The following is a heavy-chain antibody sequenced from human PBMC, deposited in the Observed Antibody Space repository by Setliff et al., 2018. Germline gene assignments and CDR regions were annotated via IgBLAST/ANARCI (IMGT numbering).Heavy chain of an antibody. CDR1: GYSISSGYY. Sequence: SETLSLTCAVSGYSISSGYYWGWIRQPPGKGLEWIGSIYRSGTTHYNPSLKSRVTMSLDTSKNQFSLNLRAMTAADTAVYYCAREGGGSGWTPDSWGQGTLVTVSS. V-gene: IGHV4-38-2*02. J-gene: IGHJ4*02. CDR2: IYRSGTT. D-gene: IGHD6-19*01. CDR3: AREGGGSGWTPDS.